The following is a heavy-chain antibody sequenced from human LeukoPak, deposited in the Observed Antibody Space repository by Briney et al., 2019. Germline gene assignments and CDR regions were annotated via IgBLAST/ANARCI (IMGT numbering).Heavy chain of an antibody. CDR1: GFTFGTYG. Sequence: PGRSLRLSCAASGFTFGTYGMHWVRQAPGKGLEWVAVISYDGYNKYYADSVKGRFTISRDNSKNTLFLQMNSLRDEDTAVYYCARAYCGGGFCYSGFDFWGQGTLVTVSS. D-gene: IGHD2-15*01. CDR2: ISYDGYNK. J-gene: IGHJ4*02. CDR3: ARAYCGGGFCYSGFDF. V-gene: IGHV3-30*03.